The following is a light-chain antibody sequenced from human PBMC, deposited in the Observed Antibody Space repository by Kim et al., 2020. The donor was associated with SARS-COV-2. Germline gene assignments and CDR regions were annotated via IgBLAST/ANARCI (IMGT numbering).Light chain of an antibody. CDR3: QQYCSTTLFT. V-gene: IGKV4-1*01. CDR1: QSVLYSSHNKNY. J-gene: IGKJ3*01. CDR2: WAS. Sequence: DIVMTQSPDSLAVSLGERATINCKSSQSVLYSSHNKNYLAWYQQKPGQPPKLLIYWASTRESGVPDRFSGSGSGTDFTLTISSLQAEDVAVYYCQQYCSTTLFTFGPGHKVDIK.